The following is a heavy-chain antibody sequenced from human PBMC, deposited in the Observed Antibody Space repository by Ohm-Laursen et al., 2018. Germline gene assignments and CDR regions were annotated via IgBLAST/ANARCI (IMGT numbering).Heavy chain of an antibody. Sequence: SDTLSLTCTVSGGSISSYYWSWIRQPPGKGLEWIGYIYYSGSTNYNPSLKGRVTISVDTSKNQFSLKLSSVTAADTAVYYCARYSSGWYGYFDYWGQGTLVTVSS. V-gene: IGHV4-59*07. CDR2: IYYSGST. D-gene: IGHD6-19*01. J-gene: IGHJ4*02. CDR1: GGSISSYY. CDR3: ARYSSGWYGYFDY.